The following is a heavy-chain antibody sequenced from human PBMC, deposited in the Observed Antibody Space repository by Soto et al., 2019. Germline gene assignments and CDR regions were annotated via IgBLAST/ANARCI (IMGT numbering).Heavy chain of an antibody. Sequence: GGSLRLSCAASGFTVSSNYMSWVRQAPGKGLEWVSVIYSGGSTYYADSVKGRFTISRDNPKNTLYLQMNSLRAEDTAVYYCARERVGAVWSGYSYYYYGMDVWGQGTTVTVSS. V-gene: IGHV3-53*01. CDR3: ARERVGAVWSGYSYYYYGMDV. CDR1: GFTVSSNY. D-gene: IGHD3-3*01. J-gene: IGHJ6*02. CDR2: IYSGGST.